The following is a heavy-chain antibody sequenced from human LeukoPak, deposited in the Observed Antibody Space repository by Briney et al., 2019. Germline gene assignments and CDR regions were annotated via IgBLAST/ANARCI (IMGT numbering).Heavy chain of an antibody. J-gene: IGHJ6*03. CDR2: IYSDGSST. V-gene: IGHV3-74*01. Sequence: PGGSLRLSCAASGFTFSSYWMHWVRQAPGKGLVWVSRIYSDGSSTSYADSVKGRFTISRDNAKNTLYLQMNSLRAEDTAVYYCASPPADCSSTSCCYYYYYMDVWGKGTTVTVSS. CDR3: ASPPADCSSTSCCYYYYYMDV. D-gene: IGHD2-2*01. CDR1: GFTFSSYW.